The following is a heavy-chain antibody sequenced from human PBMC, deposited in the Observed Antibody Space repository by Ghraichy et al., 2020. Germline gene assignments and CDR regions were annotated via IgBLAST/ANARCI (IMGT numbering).Heavy chain of an antibody. J-gene: IGHJ4*02. Sequence: GGSLRLSCAVSGFTFTNYAMSWVRQAPGKGLEWVSSTSISGYTHYADSVKGRFTVSRDNSKDTVYLQMNSLRAEDTAVYYCARPTTGKYGSEDFWGPGTLVTVS. CDR2: TSISGYT. V-gene: IGHV3-23*01. CDR1: GFTFTNYA. D-gene: IGHD3-10*01. CDR3: ARPTTGKYGSEDF.